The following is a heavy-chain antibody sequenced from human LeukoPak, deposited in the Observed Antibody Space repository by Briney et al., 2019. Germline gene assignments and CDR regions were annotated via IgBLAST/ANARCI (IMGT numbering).Heavy chain of an antibody. CDR2: LYSGGST. CDR1: GFTVSSNY. J-gene: IGHJ5*02. Sequence: GGSLRLSCAASGFTVSSNYMSWVRQAPGKGLEWVSVLYSGGSTYYADSVKGRFTISRDNSKNTLYLQMNSLRAEDTAVYYCAKVYITMVRGVFDLWGQGTLVTVSS. D-gene: IGHD3-10*01. V-gene: IGHV3-66*01. CDR3: AKVYITMVRGVFDL.